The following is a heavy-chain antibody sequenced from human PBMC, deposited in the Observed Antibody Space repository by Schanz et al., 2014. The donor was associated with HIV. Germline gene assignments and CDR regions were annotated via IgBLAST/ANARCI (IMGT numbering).Heavy chain of an antibody. CDR1: GFSFSVYS. V-gene: IGHV3-21*01. CDR2: ISSSSSFI. J-gene: IGHJ6*02. D-gene: IGHD3-10*01. CDR3: AREDGWFGDIYYFGLDV. Sequence: EVQLVESGGGLVQPGGSLRLSCAASGFSFSVYSMNWVRQAPGKGLEWVSSISSSSSFIYYADSVKGRFTIARDNTKNSLFLQMNTLRAEDTAVYYCAREDGWFGDIYYFGLDVWGRGTTVTVSS.